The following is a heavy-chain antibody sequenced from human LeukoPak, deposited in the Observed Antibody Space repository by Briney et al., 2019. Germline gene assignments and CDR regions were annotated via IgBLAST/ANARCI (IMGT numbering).Heavy chain of an antibody. CDR2: INHSGST. V-gene: IGHV4-39*01. J-gene: IGHJ2*01. CDR3: ARHGGEWLRPAWYFDL. D-gene: IGHD3-3*01. CDR1: GGSISSSSYY. Sequence: KPSETLSLTCTVSGGSISSSSYYWGWIRQPPGKGLEWIGEINHSGSTNYNPSLKSRVTISVDTSKNQFSLKLSSVTAADTAVYYCARHGGEWLRPAWYFDLWGRGTLVTVSS.